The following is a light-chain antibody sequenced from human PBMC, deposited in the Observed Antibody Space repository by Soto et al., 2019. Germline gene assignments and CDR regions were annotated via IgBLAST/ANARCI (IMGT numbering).Light chain of an antibody. V-gene: IGKV3-20*01. CDR2: GAS. CDR3: QQYGSLPWT. J-gene: IGKJ1*01. Sequence: DIVLTQSPDTLSLSPGERATLSCRASQSVSSNYLAWYQRKPGQAPRLLIHGASSRATGIPDRFSGSGSGTDFTLTISRLEPEDFAVYYCQQYGSLPWTFGQGTKVDIK. CDR1: QSVSSNY.